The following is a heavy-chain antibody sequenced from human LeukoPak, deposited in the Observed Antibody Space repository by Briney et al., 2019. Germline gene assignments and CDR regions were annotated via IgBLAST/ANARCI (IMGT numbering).Heavy chain of an antibody. D-gene: IGHD1-26*01. CDR3: AREVRGSYYLFDY. CDR2: MYYSGST. V-gene: IGHV4-39*02. J-gene: IGHJ4*02. Sequence: SETLSLTCTVSGGSISSSSYYWGWIRQPPGKGLEWIGSMYYSGSTYYNPSLKSRVTISVDTSKNQFSLKLSSVTAADTAVYYCAREVRGSYYLFDYWGQGTLVTVSS. CDR1: GGSISSSSYY.